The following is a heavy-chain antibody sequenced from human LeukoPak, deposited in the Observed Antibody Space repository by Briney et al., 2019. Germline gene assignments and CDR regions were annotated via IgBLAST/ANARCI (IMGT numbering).Heavy chain of an antibody. CDR1: GFTFSDYG. J-gene: IGHJ4*02. D-gene: IGHD3-9*01. CDR2: IWYDGTKK. Sequence: GGSLRLSCAASGFTFSDYGFHWVRQAPGKGLEWVAVIWYDGTKKYYADSVKGRFTISRDNAKNSLYLQMNSLRAEDTALYYCARVRDILTGYYVHYFDYWGQGSLVTVSS. CDR3: ARVRDILTGYYVHYFDY. V-gene: IGHV3-33*01.